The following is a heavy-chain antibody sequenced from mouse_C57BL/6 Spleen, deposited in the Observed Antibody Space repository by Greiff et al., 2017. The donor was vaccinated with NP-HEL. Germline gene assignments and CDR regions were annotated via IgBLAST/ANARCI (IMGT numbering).Heavy chain of an antibody. CDR3: TSPPTVVGYFDY. CDR2: IDPETGGT. V-gene: IGHV1-15*01. CDR1: GYTFTDYE. J-gene: IGHJ2*01. Sequence: QVQLQQSGAELVRPGASVTLSCKASGYTFTDYEMHWVKQTPVHGLEWIGAIDPETGGTAYNQKFKGKAILTADKSSSTAYMELRSLTSEDSAVYYCTSPPTVVGYFDYWGQGTTLTVSS. D-gene: IGHD1-1*01.